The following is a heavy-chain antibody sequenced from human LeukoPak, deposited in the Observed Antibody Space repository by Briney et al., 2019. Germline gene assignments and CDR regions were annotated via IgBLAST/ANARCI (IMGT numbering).Heavy chain of an antibody. Sequence: PGGSLRLSCAASGFTFSNAWMSWVRQAPGKGLEWVGRIKSKTDGGTTDYAAPVKGRVTISRDDSTSTLSLQMNSLKTEDTAVYYCTTDPGIAAAGVPFDSWGQGTLVTVSS. V-gene: IGHV3-15*01. CDR3: TTDPGIAAAGVPFDS. D-gene: IGHD6-13*01. CDR1: GFTFSNAW. CDR2: IKSKTDGGTT. J-gene: IGHJ4*02.